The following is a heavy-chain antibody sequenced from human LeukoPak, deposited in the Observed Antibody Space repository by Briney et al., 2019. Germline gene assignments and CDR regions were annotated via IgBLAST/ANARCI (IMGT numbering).Heavy chain of an antibody. V-gene: IGHV4-31*03. D-gene: IGHD3-3*01. Sequence: SETLSLTCTVSGGSISSGGYYWSWIRQHPGKGLEWIGYIYYSGSTYCNPSLKSRVTISVDTSKNQFSLKLSSVTAADTAVYYCARVGHYDFWSGRLPFDPWGRGTLVTVSS. J-gene: IGHJ5*02. CDR2: IYYSGST. CDR3: ARVGHYDFWSGRLPFDP. CDR1: GGSISSGGYY.